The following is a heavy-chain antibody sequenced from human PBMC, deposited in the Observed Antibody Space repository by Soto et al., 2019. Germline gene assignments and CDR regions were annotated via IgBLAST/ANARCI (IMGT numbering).Heavy chain of an antibody. V-gene: IGHV1-18*01. CDR2: ISAYNGNT. CDR1: GYTFTSYG. CDR3: ASSRARYAPAAFDI. J-gene: IGHJ3*02. D-gene: IGHD2-2*01. Sequence: APVKVSCKASGYTFTSYGISWVRQAPGQGLEWMGWISAYNGNTNYAQKLQGRVTMTTDTSTSTAYMELRSLRSDDTAVYYCASSRARYAPAAFDIWGQGTMVTISS.